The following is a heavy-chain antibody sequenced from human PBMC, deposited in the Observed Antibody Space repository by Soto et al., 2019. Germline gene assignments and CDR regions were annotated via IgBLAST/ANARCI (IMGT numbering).Heavy chain of an antibody. V-gene: IGHV1-8*01. Sequence: ASVKVSCKASGYTFTSYDINWVRQATGQGLEWMGWMNPNSGNTGYAQKFQGRVTMTRNTSISTAYMELSSLRSEDTAVYYCARGRPTRYYDFWSGSDYYYMDVWGKGTTVTVSS. CDR1: GYTFTSYD. CDR3: ARGRPTRYYDFWSGSDYYYMDV. J-gene: IGHJ6*03. CDR2: MNPNSGNT. D-gene: IGHD3-3*01.